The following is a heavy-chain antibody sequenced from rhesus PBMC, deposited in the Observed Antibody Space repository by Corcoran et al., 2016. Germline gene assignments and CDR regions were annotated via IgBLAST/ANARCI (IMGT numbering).Heavy chain of an antibody. D-gene: IGHD3-9*01. CDR3: ARDRVTVTITPAYYFDY. V-gene: IGHV4-173*01. CDR2: ISGSGGST. J-gene: IGHJ4*01. CDR1: GGSISSNY. Sequence: QLQLQESGPGLVKPSETLSLTCAVSGGSISSNYWSWIRQPPGKGLEWIGRISGSGGSTDYNPSLNSRVTISTDTSKNQFSLKLSSVTAAETAVYYCARDRVTVTITPAYYFDYWGQGVLVTVSS.